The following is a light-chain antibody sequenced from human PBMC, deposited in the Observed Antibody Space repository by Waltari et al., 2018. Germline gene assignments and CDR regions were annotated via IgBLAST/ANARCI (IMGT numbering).Light chain of an antibody. V-gene: IGLV2-14*01. CDR2: EVS. J-gene: IGLJ2*01. Sequence: QSALTQPASVSGSPGQSITISCPGTSSDVGGYHYVSWYQHHPGKAPKLMIYEVSNRPSGVSNRFSGSKSGNTASLTISGLQAEDEADYYCSSYTSSSTRVFGGGTKLTVL. CDR3: SSYTSSSTRV. CDR1: SSDVGGYHY.